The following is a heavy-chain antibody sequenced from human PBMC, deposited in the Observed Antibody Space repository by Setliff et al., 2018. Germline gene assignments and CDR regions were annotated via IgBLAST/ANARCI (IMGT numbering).Heavy chain of an antibody. CDR3: ASYCSSTSCPFDY. CDR1: GFTFGTYA. V-gene: IGHV3-23*01. J-gene: IGHJ4*02. Sequence: PGGSLRLSCAASGFTFGTYAMTWVRQTPGRGLEWVSGISSSGAGTYYADSVKGRFTISRDNSKNTLYLQMNSLRAEDTAVYYCASYCSSTSCPFDYWGQGTLVTVSS. CDR2: ISSSGAGT. D-gene: IGHD2-2*01.